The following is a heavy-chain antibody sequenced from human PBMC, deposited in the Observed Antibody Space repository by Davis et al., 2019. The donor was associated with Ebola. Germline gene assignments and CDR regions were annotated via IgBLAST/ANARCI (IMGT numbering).Heavy chain of an antibody. CDR1: GGTFSSYA. J-gene: IGHJ5*02. D-gene: IGHD2-2*01. V-gene: IGHV1-69*13. CDR3: ARDRCSSTSCYPYNWFDP. CDR2: IIPIFGTA. Sequence: SVKVSCKASGGTFSSYAISWVRQAPGQGLEWMGGIIPIFGTANYAQKFQGRVTITADESTSTAYMELSSLRSEDTAVYYCARDRCSSTSCYPYNWFDPWGQGTLVTVSS.